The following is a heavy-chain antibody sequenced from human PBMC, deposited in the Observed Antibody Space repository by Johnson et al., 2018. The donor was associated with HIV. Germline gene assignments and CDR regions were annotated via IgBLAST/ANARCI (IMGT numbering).Heavy chain of an antibody. CDR1: GFSFTKYA. Sequence: QVQLVEFGGGVVQPGRSLRLSCSASGFSFTKYAMHWVRQAPGTGLEWVAIISYDGSNKYYADSVKGRFTIFRDNSENTMYLQMNRLRADDTAVYFCTKDRTNWGYDAFDIWGQGTMVTVSS. CDR2: ISYDGSNK. J-gene: IGHJ3*02. CDR3: TKDRTNWGYDAFDI. D-gene: IGHD7-27*01. V-gene: IGHV3-30-3*01.